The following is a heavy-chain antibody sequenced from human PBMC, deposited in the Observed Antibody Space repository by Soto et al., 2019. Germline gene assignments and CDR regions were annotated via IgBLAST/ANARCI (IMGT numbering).Heavy chain of an antibody. D-gene: IGHD2-8*01. J-gene: IGHJ4*02. Sequence: QLQLQESGPGLVKPSETLSLTCTVSGGSISSSSSYWGWIRQPPGKGLEWIGSIYYSGRTYYNPSLESRVTIFVDASKNQFSLKLSSVTAADTAVYYCARQDIVLLVYVYYFDDWGQGTLVTVSS. V-gene: IGHV4-39*01. CDR1: GGSISSSSSY. CDR3: ARQDIVLLVYVYYFDD. CDR2: IYYSGRT.